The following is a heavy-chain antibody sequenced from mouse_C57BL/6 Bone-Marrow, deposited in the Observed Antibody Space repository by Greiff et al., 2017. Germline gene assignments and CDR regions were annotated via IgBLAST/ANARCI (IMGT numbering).Heavy chain of an antibody. CDR2: ISYSGST. CDR3: ASSYYGSRYGWYFDV. CDR1: GYSITSGYD. V-gene: IGHV3-1*01. Sequence: VHVQQSGPGMVKPSQSLSLTCTVTGYSITSGYDWHWIRHFPGNKLEWMGYISYSGSTNHTPSLKSRISITPDSSMNHFFLKFHFVTTVDTATYDGASSYYGSRYGWYFDVWGTGTTVTVSS. J-gene: IGHJ1*03. D-gene: IGHD1-1*01.